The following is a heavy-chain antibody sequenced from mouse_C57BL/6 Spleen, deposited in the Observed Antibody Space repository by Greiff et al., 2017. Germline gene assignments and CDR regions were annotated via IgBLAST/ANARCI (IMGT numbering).Heavy chain of an antibody. Sequence: VQVVESGAELARPGASVKLSCKASGYTFTSYGISWVKQRTGQGLEWIGEIYPRSGNTYYNQTFKGKATLTADKSSSTAYLELRSLTSEDSAVXSWARSGAYYDSNESYGCAYWGQGTLVTVSA. D-gene: IGHD2-4*01. CDR1: GYTFTSYG. CDR3: ARSGAYYDSNESYGCAY. CDR2: IYPRSGNT. J-gene: IGHJ3*01. V-gene: IGHV1-81*01.